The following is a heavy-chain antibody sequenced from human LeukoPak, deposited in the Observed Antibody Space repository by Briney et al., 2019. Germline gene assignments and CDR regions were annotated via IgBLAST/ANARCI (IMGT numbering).Heavy chain of an antibody. CDR2: IIPIFGTA. CDR1: GGTFSSYA. Sequence: ASVKVSCKASGGTFSSYAISWVRQAPGQGLGWMGGIIPIFGTANYAQKFQGRVTITADESTSTAYMELSSLRSEDTAVYYCARANPGYYGSGHFDYWGQGTLVTVSS. V-gene: IGHV1-69*01. J-gene: IGHJ4*02. D-gene: IGHD3-10*01. CDR3: ARANPGYYGSGHFDY.